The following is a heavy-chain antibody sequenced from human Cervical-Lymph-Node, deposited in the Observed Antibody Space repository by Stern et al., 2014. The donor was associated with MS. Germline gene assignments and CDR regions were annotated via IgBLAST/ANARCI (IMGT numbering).Heavy chain of an antibody. CDR3: ATDSQRRYSADDRGFDY. D-gene: IGHD5-12*01. V-gene: IGHV1-24*01. Sequence: QVQLVQSGPELKKPGASVTVSCKVSGYTLTELSMPLVRHTPGKGLEYMAGFDPKDVEAQYAQRFQGRLTLTEDTSRDTTYMSLSGLTSEDTAVYYCATDSQRRYSADDRGFDYWGQGTLVTVSS. CDR2: FDPKDVEA. CDR1: GYTLTELS. J-gene: IGHJ4*02.